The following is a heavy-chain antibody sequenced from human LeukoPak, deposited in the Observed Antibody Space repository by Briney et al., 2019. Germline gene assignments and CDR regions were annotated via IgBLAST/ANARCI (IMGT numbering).Heavy chain of an antibody. Sequence: GGSLRLSCAASGITFEDYAMHWVRQAPGKGLEWVSFISGDGGTTYYPDSVKGRFTISRDNSRTSLYLQMNSLRTEGTALYYCAKDQGASGWGAFDFWGQGTLVTVSS. V-gene: IGHV3-43*02. CDR1: GITFEDYA. CDR3: AKDQGASGWGAFDF. CDR2: ISGDGGTT. J-gene: IGHJ4*02. D-gene: IGHD6-19*01.